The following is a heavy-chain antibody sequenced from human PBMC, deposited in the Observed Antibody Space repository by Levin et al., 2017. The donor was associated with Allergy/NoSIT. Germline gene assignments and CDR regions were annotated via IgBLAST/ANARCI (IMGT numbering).Heavy chain of an antibody. V-gene: IGHV3-30*03. J-gene: IGHJ6*02. Sequence: PGESLKISCEASGLSFSSFVMHWVRQAPGKGLEWVALITSDGNNKYLADSVKGRFSISRDNSKNTLYLQMNSLRAEDMAVYYCASRGDMDAWGQGTTVTVSS. CDR1: GLSFSSFV. CDR3: ASRGDMDA. CDR2: ITSDGNNK.